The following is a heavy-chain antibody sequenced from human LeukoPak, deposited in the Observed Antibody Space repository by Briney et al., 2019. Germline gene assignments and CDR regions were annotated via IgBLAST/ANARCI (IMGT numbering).Heavy chain of an antibody. V-gene: IGHV3-11*01. CDR3: TRIIGVSGTDWFDP. Sequence: GGSLRLSCAASGFTFSDYYMSWIRQAPGKGLEWISYISSSGSTIYYADSVKGRFTISRDNAKNSLYLQMNSLRADDTAVYYCTRIIGVSGTDWFDPWGQGTLVTVSS. CDR2: ISSSGSTI. CDR1: GFTFSDYY. J-gene: IGHJ5*02. D-gene: IGHD6-19*01.